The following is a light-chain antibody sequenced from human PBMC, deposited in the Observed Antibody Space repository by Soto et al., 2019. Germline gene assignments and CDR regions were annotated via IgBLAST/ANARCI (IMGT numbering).Light chain of an antibody. CDR3: QQYGSSLRT. V-gene: IGKV3-20*01. Sequence: EIVMTQSPATLSASPGEIAALSCRASQSVSSKLAWYRQRPGQAPRLLIYGASSRATGIPDRFSGSGSGTDFTLTISRLEPEDFAVYYCQQYGSSLRTFGQGTKVDI. CDR2: GAS. CDR1: QSVSSK. J-gene: IGKJ1*01.